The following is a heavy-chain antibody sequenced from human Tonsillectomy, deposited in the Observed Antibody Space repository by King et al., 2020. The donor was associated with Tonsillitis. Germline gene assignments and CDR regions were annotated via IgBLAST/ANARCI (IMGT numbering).Heavy chain of an antibody. D-gene: IGHD6-19*01. CDR2: ISYDGTNE. J-gene: IGHJ4*02. V-gene: IGHV3-30-3*01. Sequence: VQLVESGGGVVQPGRSLRLSCAASGFTFSMYAMHWVRQAPGKGLEWVAVISYDGTNEYYADSVKGRFTITRDNSESTLFLQMNSLRPEDTAVYYCARAQRLTQWLGTYFDFWGQGTLVTVSS. CDR1: GFTFSMYA. CDR3: ARAQRLTQWLGTYFDF.